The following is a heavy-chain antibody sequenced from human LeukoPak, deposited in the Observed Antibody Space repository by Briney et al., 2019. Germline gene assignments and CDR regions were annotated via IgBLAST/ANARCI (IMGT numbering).Heavy chain of an antibody. Sequence: GGSLRLSCAASGFTFSSYGMHWVRQAPGKGLEWVAVIWYDGSNKYYADSVKGRFTISRDNSKNTLYLQMNSLRAEDTAVYYCARGRSVVVVAATNNPLFDYWGQGTLVTVSS. CDR1: GFTFSSYG. V-gene: IGHV3-33*01. CDR3: ARGRSVVVVAATNNPLFDY. D-gene: IGHD2-15*01. CDR2: IWYDGSNK. J-gene: IGHJ4*02.